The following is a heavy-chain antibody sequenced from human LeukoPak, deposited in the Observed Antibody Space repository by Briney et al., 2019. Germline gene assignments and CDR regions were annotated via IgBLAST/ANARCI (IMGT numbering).Heavy chain of an antibody. D-gene: IGHD2-8*01. Sequence: SETLSLTCTVSGGSISSSGYYWGWIRQSPGEGLEWIGNIYYTGITYYNPSLKSRVTISVDTSKNQFSLKLSSVTAADTTVYYCARAHRLYAFDIWGQGTMVTVSS. CDR1: GGSISSSGYY. V-gene: IGHV4-39*01. CDR3: ARAHRLYAFDI. J-gene: IGHJ3*02. CDR2: IYYTGIT.